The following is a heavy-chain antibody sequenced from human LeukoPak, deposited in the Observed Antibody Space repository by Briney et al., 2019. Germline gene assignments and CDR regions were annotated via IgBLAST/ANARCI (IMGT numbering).Heavy chain of an antibody. CDR1: GFTFSSYA. CDR3: TKNER. Sequence: PGGSPRLSCAASGFTFSSYAMHWVREAPGKGLEWVASINQDGSETYYAESVKGRFTISRDNAKKSLYLQMNSLRAEDTAVYYCTKNERWGQGTMVTVSS. D-gene: IGHD1-1*01. CDR2: INQDGSET. J-gene: IGHJ3*01. V-gene: IGHV3-7*01.